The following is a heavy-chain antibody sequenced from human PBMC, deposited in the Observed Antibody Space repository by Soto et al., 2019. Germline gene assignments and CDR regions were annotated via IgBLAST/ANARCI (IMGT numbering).Heavy chain of an antibody. CDR1: GGSFSGYI. D-gene: IGHD2-21*01. CDR3: ARRWGGTFDY. V-gene: IGHV4-34*01. J-gene: IGHJ4*02. CDR2: INHSGST. Sequence: SETLSLTCAVHGGSFSGYIWTWIRQTPGKGLQWIGQINHSGSTYYNPSLKSRVSISVHTSNDQFSLELSSVTAADTAVYYCARRWGGTFDYWGQGTLVTVSS.